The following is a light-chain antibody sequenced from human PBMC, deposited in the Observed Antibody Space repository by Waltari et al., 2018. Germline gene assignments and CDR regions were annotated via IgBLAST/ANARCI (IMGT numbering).Light chain of an antibody. J-gene: IGLJ2*01. V-gene: IGLV1-40*01. Sequence: QFVLTQPPSLSGAPGERVTLSCTGSSSNIGTDYVVHWYQQFPGTAPNLPIYPNTHRPSGVPDRFSGSKAGTSASLAITGLQPEDEAEYYCQSYDSSLSVVFGGGTKLTVL. CDR1: SSNIGTDYV. CDR2: PNT. CDR3: QSYDSSLSVV.